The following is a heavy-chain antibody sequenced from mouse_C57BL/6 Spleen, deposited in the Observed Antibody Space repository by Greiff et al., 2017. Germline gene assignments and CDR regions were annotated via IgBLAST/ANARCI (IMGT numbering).Heavy chain of an antibody. CDR1: GYAFTNYL. CDR2: INPGSGGT. CDR3: ARRGGSLWGYFDV. D-gene: IGHD1-1*01. J-gene: IGHJ1*03. V-gene: IGHV1-54*01. Sequence: VQLVESGAELVRPGTSVKVSCKASGYAFTNYLIEWVKQRPGQGLEWIGVINPGSGGTNYNEKFKGKATLTADKSSSTAYMQFSSLTSEDSAVYFCARRGGSLWGYFDVWGTGTTVTVSS.